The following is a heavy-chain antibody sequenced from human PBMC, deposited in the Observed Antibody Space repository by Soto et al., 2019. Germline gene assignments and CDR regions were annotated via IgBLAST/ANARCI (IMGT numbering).Heavy chain of an antibody. V-gene: IGHV1-46*01. CDR3: ARGSSWYRFFWFDP. CDR1: RYTFTSYY. J-gene: IGHJ5*02. CDR2: INPSGGST. D-gene: IGHD6-13*01. Sequence: ASVKVSCKASRYTFTSYYMHWVRQAPGQGLEWMGIINPSGGSTSYAQKFQGRVTMTRDTSTSTAYMELRSLRSDDTAVYYCARGSSWYRFFWFDPWGQGTLVTVSS.